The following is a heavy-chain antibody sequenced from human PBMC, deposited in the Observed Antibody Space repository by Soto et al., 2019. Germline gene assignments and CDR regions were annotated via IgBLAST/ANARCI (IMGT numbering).Heavy chain of an antibody. CDR2: IKQDGSEK. CDR1: GFTLSSYW. J-gene: IGHJ4*01. CDR3: ARVAYSNGWILDY. V-gene: IGHV3-7*01. D-gene: IGHD6-25*01. Sequence: GGSLRLSCAASGFTLSSYWMSWVRQAPGKGLEWVANIKQDGSEKYYVDSVEGRFTLSRENAKNSLYLQMNCLRAEDTAMYFCARVAYSNGWILDYWGQGTLVTVSS.